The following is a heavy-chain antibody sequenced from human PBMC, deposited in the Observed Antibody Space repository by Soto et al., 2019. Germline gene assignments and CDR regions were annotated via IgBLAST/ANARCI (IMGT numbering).Heavy chain of an antibody. CDR3: AREIARLLGY. D-gene: IGHD3-22*01. V-gene: IGHV3-30*04. CDR2: ISYDVGNK. CDR1: GFTFSSYA. J-gene: IGHJ4*02. Sequence: QVQLVESGGGVVQPGRSLRLSCAASGFTFSSYAMHWVRQAPGKGLEWVAVISYDVGNKYYEDSVKGRFTISRDNSKNTLYLQMNSLRAEDTVVYYCAREIARLLGYWGQGTLVTVSS.